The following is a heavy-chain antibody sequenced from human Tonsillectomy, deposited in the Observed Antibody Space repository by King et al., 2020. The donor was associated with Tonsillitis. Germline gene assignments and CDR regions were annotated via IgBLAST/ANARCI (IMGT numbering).Heavy chain of an antibody. D-gene: IGHD3-10*01. CDR1: GFTFSSYG. J-gene: IGHJ4*02. CDR2: IRYDGSNK. V-gene: IGHV3-30*02. CDR3: AKDQGYYGSGSPSFDY. Sequence: QVQLVESGGGVVQPGGSLRLSCAASGFTFSSYGMHWVRQAPGKGLEWVAFIRYDGSNKYYAESVKGRFTISRDNSKNTLSLQMNSLRAEDTAVYYCAKDQGYYGSGSPSFDYWGQGTLFTVSS.